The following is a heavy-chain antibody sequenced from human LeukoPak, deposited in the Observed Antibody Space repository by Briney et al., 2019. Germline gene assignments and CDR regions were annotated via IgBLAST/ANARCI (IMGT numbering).Heavy chain of an antibody. V-gene: IGHV3-21*01. CDR2: ISSSSSYI. Sequence: GGSLRLSCAASGFTFSSYSMNWVRQAPGKGLEWVSSISSSSSYIYYADSVKGRFTISRDNAKNSLYLQMNSLRAEDTAVYYCARLPNYYDSSGHDAFDIWGQGTMVTVSS. J-gene: IGHJ3*02. CDR1: GFTFSSYS. CDR3: ARLPNYYDSSGHDAFDI. D-gene: IGHD3-22*01.